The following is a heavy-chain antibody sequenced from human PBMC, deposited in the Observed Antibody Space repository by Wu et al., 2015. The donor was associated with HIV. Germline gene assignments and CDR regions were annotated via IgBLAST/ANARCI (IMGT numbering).Heavy chain of an antibody. D-gene: IGHD2-2*01. CDR2: FDPEDGET. V-gene: IGHV1-24*01. Sequence: SGAGGEEAWGLSEGLLQRFPGYTLTELSMHWVRQAPGKGLEWMGGFDPEDGETIYAQKFQGRVTMTEDTSTDTAYMELSSLRSEDTAVYYCATVPPRYCSSTSCSDYWGQGTLVTVSS. CDR1: GYTLTELS. J-gene: IGHJ4*02. CDR3: ATVPPRYCSSTSCSDY.